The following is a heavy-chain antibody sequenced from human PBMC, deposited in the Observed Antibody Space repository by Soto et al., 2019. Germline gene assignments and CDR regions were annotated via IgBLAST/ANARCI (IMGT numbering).Heavy chain of an antibody. J-gene: IGHJ4*02. CDR1: GGSISSSNW. CDR3: ARLYSGSYEVVY. Sequence: QVQLQESVPGLVKPSGTLSLTCAVSGGSISSSNWWSWVRQPPGEGLEWIGEIYHSGSTTYNPSLKSSTTISVDNAKNQFSLKLSSVTAADTAVYYCARLYSGSYEVVYWGQGTLVTVSS. V-gene: IGHV4-4*02. D-gene: IGHD1-26*01. CDR2: IYHSGST.